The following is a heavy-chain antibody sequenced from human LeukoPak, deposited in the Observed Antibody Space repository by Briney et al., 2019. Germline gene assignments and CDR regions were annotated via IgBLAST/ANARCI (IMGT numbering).Heavy chain of an antibody. Sequence: GGSLRLSCAASGFTFSTYGMHWVRQAPGKGLEWVAFIRYDGSYKAYADSMRGRFTISRDNSKNTLYLQMNSLRAEDTAVYYCARGNGLWPVYYYMDVWGKGTTVTVSS. D-gene: IGHD2-8*01. CDR1: GFTFSTYG. V-gene: IGHV3-30*02. J-gene: IGHJ6*03. CDR2: IRYDGSYK. CDR3: ARGNGLWPVYYYMDV.